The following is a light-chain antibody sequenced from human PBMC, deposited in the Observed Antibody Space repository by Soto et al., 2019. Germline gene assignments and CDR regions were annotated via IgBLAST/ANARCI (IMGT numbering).Light chain of an antibody. V-gene: IGLV1-44*01. CDR3: AAWDDSLSGPV. CDR2: SNS. Sequence: QLVLTQPPSASGTPGQRVTIFCSGSSSNIETNTVNWYQQLPGTAPKILIYSNSQRPSGVPDRFSGSKSGTSASLTISGPQSEDEADYYCAAWDDSLSGPVFGGGTQLTVL. J-gene: IGLJ7*01. CDR1: SSNIETNT.